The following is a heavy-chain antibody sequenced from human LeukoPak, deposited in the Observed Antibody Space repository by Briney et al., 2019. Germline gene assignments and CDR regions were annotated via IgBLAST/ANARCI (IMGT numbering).Heavy chain of an antibody. J-gene: IGHJ2*01. CDR3: AKLINYYGSGSYWYLDL. CDR2: ISGSGGST. Sequence: GGSLGLSCAASGFTFSSYAMSWVRQAPGKGLEWVSAISGSGGSTYYADSVKGRFTISRDNSKNTLYLQINSLRAEDTAVYYCAKLINYYGSGSYWYLDLWGRGTLVTVSS. CDR1: GFTFSSYA. V-gene: IGHV3-23*01. D-gene: IGHD3-10*01.